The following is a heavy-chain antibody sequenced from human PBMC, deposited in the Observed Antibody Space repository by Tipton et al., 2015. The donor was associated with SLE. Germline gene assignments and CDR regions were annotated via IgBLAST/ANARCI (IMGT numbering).Heavy chain of an antibody. CDR3: ARAGGSGGDWFDP. J-gene: IGHJ5*02. V-gene: IGHV1-69*01. CDR1: GGTFSSYA. Sequence: QSGPEVRKPGSSVKVSCKASGGTFSSYAISWVRQAPGQGLEWMGGIIPIFGTANYAQKFQGRVTITADESTSTAYMELSSLRSGDTAVYYCARAGGSGGDWFDPWGQGALVTVSS. D-gene: IGHD1-26*01. CDR2: IIPIFGTA.